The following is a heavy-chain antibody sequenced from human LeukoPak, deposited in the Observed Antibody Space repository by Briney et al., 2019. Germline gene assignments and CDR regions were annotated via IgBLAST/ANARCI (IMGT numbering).Heavy chain of an antibody. J-gene: IGHJ3*02. Sequence: ASVKVSCKASGYTFTSYGISWVRQAPGQGLEWMGWISAYNGITNYAQKLQGRVTMTTDTSTSTAYMELRSLRSDDTAVYYCARSDSSGWYGDAFDIWGQGTMVTVSS. CDR3: ARSDSSGWYGDAFDI. D-gene: IGHD6-19*01. V-gene: IGHV1-18*01. CDR2: ISAYNGIT. CDR1: GYTFTSYG.